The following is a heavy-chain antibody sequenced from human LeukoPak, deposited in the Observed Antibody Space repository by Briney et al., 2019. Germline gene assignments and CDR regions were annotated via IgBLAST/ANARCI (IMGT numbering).Heavy chain of an antibody. V-gene: IGHV3-7*03. J-gene: IGHJ6*03. CDR2: IKQDGSEK. Sequence: GGSLRLSCAASGFTFTNYWMSWVRQAPGKGLELVANIKQDGSEKYYVDSVKGRFTISRDNARNSLYLQMNGLRPEDTAVYYCARDPYSGNYGPYYYYYMDVWGKGTTVTISS. CDR3: ARDPYSGNYGPYYYYYMDV. CDR1: GFTFTNYW. D-gene: IGHD1-26*01.